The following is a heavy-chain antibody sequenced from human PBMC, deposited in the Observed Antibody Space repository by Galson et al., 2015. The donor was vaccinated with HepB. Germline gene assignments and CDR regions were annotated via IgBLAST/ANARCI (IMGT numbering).Heavy chain of an antibody. J-gene: IGHJ4*02. CDR2: IWYDGSNK. CDR1: GFTFSSYG. CDR3: AREVTTRLYYFDY. D-gene: IGHD4-17*01. V-gene: IGHV3-33*01. Sequence: SLRLSCAASGFTFSSYGMHWVRQAPGKGLEWVAVIWYDGSNKYYADSVKGRFTISRDNSKNTLYLQMNSLRAEDTAVYYCAREVTTRLYYFDYWGQGTLVTVSS.